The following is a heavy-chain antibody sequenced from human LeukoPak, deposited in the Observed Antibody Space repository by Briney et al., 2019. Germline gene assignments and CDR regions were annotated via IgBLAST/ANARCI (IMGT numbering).Heavy chain of an antibody. CDR1: GGSISSCSYY. J-gene: IGHJ4*02. D-gene: IGHD4-17*01. Sequence: SETLSLTCTVSGGSISSCSYYWGWIRQPPGKGLEWIGSIYYSGSTYYNPSLKSRVTISVDTSKNQFSLKLSSVTAADTAVYYCARGTTVTGSGYWGQGTLVTVSS. CDR2: IYYSGST. CDR3: ARGTTVTGSGY. V-gene: IGHV4-39*01.